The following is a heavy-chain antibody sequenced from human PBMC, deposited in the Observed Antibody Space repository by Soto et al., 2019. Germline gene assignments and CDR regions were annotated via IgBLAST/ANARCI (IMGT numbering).Heavy chain of an antibody. CDR2: ISAYNGNT. D-gene: IGHD3-3*01. CDR1: GYTFTSYG. Sequence: QVQLVQSGAAVKKPRASVKVSCKASGYTFTSYGITWVRQAPGQGLEWMGWISAYNGNTNYAQKLRGRVTMTTDTSTSTAYMELRSLRSDDTSVYYCATESGYYINYYYCLDVWGKGTTVTVSS. V-gene: IGHV1-18*01. J-gene: IGHJ6*03. CDR3: ATESGYYINYYYCLDV.